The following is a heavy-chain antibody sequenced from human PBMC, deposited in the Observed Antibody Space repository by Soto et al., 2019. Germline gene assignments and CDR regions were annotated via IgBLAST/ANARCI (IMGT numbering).Heavy chain of an antibody. Sequence: SETLSLTCTVSGGSISGYYWSWIRQPPGKGLELIGYIYSSGSPNYNPSLKGRAAISVDTSENQTSLRLSSVTAADTAVYYCARVVIVPAARGHYNYFYMDVWGKGTTVTVSS. CDR1: GGSISGYY. J-gene: IGHJ6*03. CDR2: IYSSGSP. D-gene: IGHD2-2*01. CDR3: ARVVIVPAARGHYNYFYMDV. V-gene: IGHV4-59*08.